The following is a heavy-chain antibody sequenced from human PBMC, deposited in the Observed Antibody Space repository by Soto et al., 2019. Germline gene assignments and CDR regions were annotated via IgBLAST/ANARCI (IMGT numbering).Heavy chain of an antibody. CDR2: ISPIFGTA. J-gene: IGHJ6*02. Sequence: QVQLVQSGAEVKKPGSSVKVYCKASGGTFSSYAISWVRQAPGQGLEWMGGISPIFGTANYAQKFQGRVTSTADKSTSTAYMELSSLRTEDTAVYYCETRGITGTTDYYYGMDFWGQGTTVTVSS. D-gene: IGHD1-7*01. CDR3: ETRGITGTTDYYYGMDF. CDR1: GGTFSSYA. V-gene: IGHV1-69*06.